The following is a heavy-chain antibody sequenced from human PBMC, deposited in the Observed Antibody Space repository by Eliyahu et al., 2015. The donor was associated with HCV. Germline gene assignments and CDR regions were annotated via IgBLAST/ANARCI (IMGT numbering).Heavy chain of an antibody. J-gene: IGHJ5*02. V-gene: IGHV3-33*01. Sequence: QVQLVESGGGVVQPGRSLRXSCAASGFTFSSXGMHWVRQAPGKGLXWVAVIWYDGSNKYYADSVKGRFTISRDNSKNTLYLQMNSLRAEDTAVYYCARDQEGATTWFDPWGQGTLVTVSS. CDR3: ARDQEGATTWFDP. CDR2: IWYDGSNK. D-gene: IGHD1-26*01. CDR1: GFTFSSXG.